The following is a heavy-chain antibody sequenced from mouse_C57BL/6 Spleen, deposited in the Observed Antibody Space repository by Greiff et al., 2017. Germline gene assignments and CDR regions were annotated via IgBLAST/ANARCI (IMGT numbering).Heavy chain of an antibody. J-gene: IGHJ4*01. CDR3: ASSLGYSMDY. CDR2: IKPNYGTT. Sequence: EVQLQQPGPELVKPGASVKISCKASGYSFTDYNMNWVKQSNGKSLEWIGVIKPNYGTTSYNQKFKCKATLTVDQSSSTAYMQLNSLTSEDSAVYYCASSLGYSMDYWGQGTSVTVSS. V-gene: IGHV1-39*01. CDR1: GYSFTDYN.